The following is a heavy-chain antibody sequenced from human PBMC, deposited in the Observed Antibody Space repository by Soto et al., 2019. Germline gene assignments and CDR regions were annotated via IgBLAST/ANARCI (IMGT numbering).Heavy chain of an antibody. J-gene: IGHJ4*02. CDR3: ARVGTIFGVVDVFDY. CDR2: IYYSGST. V-gene: IGHV4-31*03. Sequence: QVQLQESGPGLVKPSQTLSLTCTVSGGSISSGGYYWSWIRQHPGMGLEWVGYIYYSGSTYYNPSLKSRVTISVDTSKNQFSLKLSSVTAADTAVYYCARVGTIFGVVDVFDYWGQGTLVTVSS. D-gene: IGHD3-3*01. CDR1: GGSISSGGYY.